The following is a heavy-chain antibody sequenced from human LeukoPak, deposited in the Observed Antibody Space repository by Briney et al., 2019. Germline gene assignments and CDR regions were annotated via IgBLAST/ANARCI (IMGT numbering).Heavy chain of an antibody. J-gene: IGHJ4*02. CDR1: GYTFTGYY. D-gene: IGHD6-19*01. CDR3: AREVGYSSGWADY. CDR2: INPNSGGT. V-gene: IGHV1-2*02. Sequence: ASVKVSCKASGYTFTGYYMHWVRQAPGQGLEWMRWINPNSGGTNYAQKFQGRVTMTRDTSISTAYMELSRLRSDDTAVYCCAREVGYSSGWADYWGQGTLVTVSS.